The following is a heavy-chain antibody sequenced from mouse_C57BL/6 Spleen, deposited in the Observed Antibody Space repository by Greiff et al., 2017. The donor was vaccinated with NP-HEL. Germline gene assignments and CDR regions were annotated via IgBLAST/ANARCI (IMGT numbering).Heavy chain of an antibody. CDR3: ARNSPTTVLAPYWYFDV. Sequence: QVQLQQSGPGLVQPSQSLSITCTVSGFSLTSYGVHWVRQSPGKGLEWLGVIWSGGSTDYNAAFISRLSISKGNSKCQVFFKMNILQADDTAIYYCARNSPTTVLAPYWYFDVWGTGTTVTVSS. CDR1: GFSLTSYG. CDR2: IWSGGST. V-gene: IGHV2-2*01. D-gene: IGHD1-1*01. J-gene: IGHJ1*03.